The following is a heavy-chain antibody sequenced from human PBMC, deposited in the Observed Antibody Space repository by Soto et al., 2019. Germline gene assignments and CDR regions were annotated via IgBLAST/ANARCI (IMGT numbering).Heavy chain of an antibody. CDR2: INPNTGVT. CDR1: GYSFTDHY. V-gene: IGHV1-2*04. D-gene: IGHD3-10*01. Sequence: ASVKVSCKASGYSFTDHYMHWVRQAPGQGLEWLGWINPNTGVTHFAQKFQGWVTMTRDTSINTAYMELSRLKSDDTAVYYCARAGKPNYYYYYCMDVWGQGTTVTVSS. CDR3: ARAGKPNYYYYYCMDV. J-gene: IGHJ6*02.